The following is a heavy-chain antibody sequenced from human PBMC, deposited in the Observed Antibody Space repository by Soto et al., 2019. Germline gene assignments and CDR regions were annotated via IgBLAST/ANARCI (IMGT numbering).Heavy chain of an antibody. J-gene: IGHJ4*02. Sequence: ASVKVSCKASGYTFTGYYMHWVRQAPGQGLEWMGWISAYNGNTNYAQKLQGRVTMTTDTSTSTAYMELRSLRSDDTAVYYCARDNVDYGDHSRFDYWGQGTLVTVSS. V-gene: IGHV1-18*04. D-gene: IGHD4-17*01. CDR1: GYTFTGYY. CDR2: ISAYNGNT. CDR3: ARDNVDYGDHSRFDY.